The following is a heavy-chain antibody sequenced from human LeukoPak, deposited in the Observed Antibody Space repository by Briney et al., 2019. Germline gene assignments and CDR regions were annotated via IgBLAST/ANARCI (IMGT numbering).Heavy chain of an antibody. CDR2: IGTAGDT. Sequence: GGSLRLSCAASGFTFSSYDMHWVRQATGKGLEWVSAIGTAGDTYYPGSVKGRFTISRENAKNSLYLQMNSLRAGDTAVYYCARSIPEAAAGSDAFDIWGQGTMVTVSS. CDR1: GFTFSSYD. J-gene: IGHJ3*02. V-gene: IGHV3-13*01. CDR3: ARSIPEAAAGSDAFDI. D-gene: IGHD6-13*01.